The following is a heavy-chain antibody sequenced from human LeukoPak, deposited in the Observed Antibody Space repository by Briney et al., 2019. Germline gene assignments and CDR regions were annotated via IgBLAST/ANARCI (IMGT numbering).Heavy chain of an antibody. CDR3: ARVGRDGYNWTFDY. CDR2: INHSGST. J-gene: IGHJ4*02. V-gene: IGHV4-34*01. Sequence: SETLSLTCAVDGGSFSGYYWSWIRQPPGKGLEWIGEINHSGSTNYNPSLKSRVTISVDTSKNQFSLKLSSVTAADTAVYYCARVGRDGYNWTFDYWGQGTLVTVSS. D-gene: IGHD5-24*01. CDR1: GGSFSGYY.